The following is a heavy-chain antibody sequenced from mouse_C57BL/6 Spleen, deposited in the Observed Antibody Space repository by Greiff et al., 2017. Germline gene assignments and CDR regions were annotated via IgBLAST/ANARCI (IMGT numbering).Heavy chain of an antibody. V-gene: IGHV1-80*01. CDR3: ARGDYYGSSYGDY. CDR1: GYAFSSYW. Sequence: QVTLKESGAELVKPGASVKISCKASGYAFSSYWMNWVKQRPGKGLEWIGQIYPGDGDTNYNGKFKGKATLTADKSSSTAYMQLSSLTSEDSAVYFCARGDYYGSSYGDYWGQGTTLTVSS. D-gene: IGHD1-1*01. J-gene: IGHJ2*01. CDR2: IYPGDGDT.